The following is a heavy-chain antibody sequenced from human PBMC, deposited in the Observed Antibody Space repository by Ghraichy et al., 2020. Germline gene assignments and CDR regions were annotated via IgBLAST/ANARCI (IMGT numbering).Heavy chain of an antibody. D-gene: IGHD1-26*01. CDR2: TYSGGST. V-gene: IGHV3-66*01. J-gene: IGHJ6*02. Sequence: GGSLRLSCAVSGFTVSSNYMSWVRQAPGKGLEWVSVTYSGGSTKFADSVKDRFSISRDESKNTLYLQMNTLRVEDTAVYYCARDGRVYGMDVWGQGTTVTVSS. CDR1: GFTVSSNY. CDR3: ARDGRVYGMDV.